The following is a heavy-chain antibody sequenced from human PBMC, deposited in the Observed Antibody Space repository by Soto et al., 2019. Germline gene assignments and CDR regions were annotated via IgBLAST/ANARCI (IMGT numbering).Heavy chain of an antibody. CDR2: TKHKPAGYTT. J-gene: IGHJ5*02. V-gene: IGHV3-72*01. D-gene: IGHD3-3*01. CDR3: ACSISGVVP. CDR1: GFTLSDHY. Sequence: EVQLVESGGGLVQPGRSLRLCCAASGFTLSDHYMDWVRQAPGKGVEWVARTKHKPAGYTTEYAASVKGRFTISRDDSPNTLYLQINSLTTVDTAVYFCACSISGVVPWGQGTPVTVSS.